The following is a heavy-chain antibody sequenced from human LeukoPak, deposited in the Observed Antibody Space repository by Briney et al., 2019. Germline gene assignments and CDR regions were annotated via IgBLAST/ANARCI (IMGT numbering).Heavy chain of an antibody. Sequence: SVKVSCKASGGTFSSYAISWVRQAPGQGLEWMGGIIPIFGTANYAQKFQGRFTITADESTSTAYMELSSLRSEDTAVYYCARAPRFLEWFLDCWGQGTLVTVSS. V-gene: IGHV1-69*13. CDR2: IIPIFGTA. CDR3: ARAPRFLEWFLDC. CDR1: GGTFSSYA. J-gene: IGHJ4*02. D-gene: IGHD3-3*01.